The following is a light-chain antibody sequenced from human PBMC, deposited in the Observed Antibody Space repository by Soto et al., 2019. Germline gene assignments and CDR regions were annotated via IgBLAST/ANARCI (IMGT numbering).Light chain of an antibody. J-gene: IGKJ1*01. CDR2: GAS. V-gene: IGKV3-20*01. CDR1: RSVSSSY. CDR3: QQYGSSPET. Sequence: EIVLTHSPGTLSLSPGVRATLSCSASRSVSSSYLAWYQQKPGQAPRLLIYGASSRATGIPDRFSGSGSGTDFTLTISRLEPEDFAVYYCQQYGSSPETFGQGTKVDIK.